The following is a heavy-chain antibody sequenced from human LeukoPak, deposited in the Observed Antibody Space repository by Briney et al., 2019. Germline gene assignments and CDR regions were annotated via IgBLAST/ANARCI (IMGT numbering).Heavy chain of an antibody. CDR3: VKDLLGYCSSTSCYATGPFDY. V-gene: IGHV3-30-3*01. Sequence: GGSLRLSCAAAGFTFSIDAMHWVRQAPGKWLEWVAVISYDGSNKYNADSVKGRFTISRDNSKTTLYLQMSSLRAEDTALYYCVKDLLGYCSSTSCYATGPFDYWGQGTLVTVSS. J-gene: IGHJ4*02. CDR2: ISYDGSNK. D-gene: IGHD2-2*01. CDR1: GFTFSIDA.